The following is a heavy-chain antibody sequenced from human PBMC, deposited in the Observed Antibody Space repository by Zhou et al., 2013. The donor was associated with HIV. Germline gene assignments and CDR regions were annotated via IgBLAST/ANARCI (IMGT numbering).Heavy chain of an antibody. J-gene: IGHJ6*03. CDR2: IIPIFGTV. D-gene: IGHD1-1*01. Sequence: QVQLVQSGAEVKKPGSSVKVSCKASGGTFSSYAISWVRQAPGQGLEWMGGIIPIFGTVNYAQKFQGRVTITTDESTSTAYMELSSLRFEDTAVYYCARGQLHPPNYYYNMDVWGKGTTVTVSS. CDR1: GGTFSSYA. V-gene: IGHV1-69*05. CDR3: ARGQLHPPNYYYNMDV.